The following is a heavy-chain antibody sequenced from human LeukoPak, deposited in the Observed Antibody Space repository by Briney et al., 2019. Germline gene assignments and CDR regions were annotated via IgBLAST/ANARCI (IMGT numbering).Heavy chain of an antibody. CDR1: GGSISSSSYY. J-gene: IGHJ5*02. Sequence: SETLSLTCTVSGGSISSSSYYWGWIRQPPGKGLERIGSIYHSGSTYYNPSLKSRVTISVDTSKNQFSLKLSSVTAADTAVYYCARDHSGGFDPWGQGTLVTVSS. CDR2: IYHSGST. D-gene: IGHD5-12*01. CDR3: ARDHSGGFDP. V-gene: IGHV4-39*07.